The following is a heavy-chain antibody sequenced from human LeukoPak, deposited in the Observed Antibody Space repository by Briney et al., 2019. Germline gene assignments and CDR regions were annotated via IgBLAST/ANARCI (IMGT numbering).Heavy chain of an antibody. V-gene: IGHV3-9*01. D-gene: IGHD3-10*01. J-gene: IGHJ4*02. CDR3: AKDGDYYGSGSYPYYFDY. CDR2: ISWNSGSI. CDR1: GFTFDDYA. Sequence: GGSLRLSCAASGFTFDDYAMHWVRQAPGKGLEWVSGISWNSGSIGYADSVKGRFTISRDNAKNSLYLQMNSLRAEDTALYYCAKDGDYYGSGSYPYYFDYWGQGTLVTVSS.